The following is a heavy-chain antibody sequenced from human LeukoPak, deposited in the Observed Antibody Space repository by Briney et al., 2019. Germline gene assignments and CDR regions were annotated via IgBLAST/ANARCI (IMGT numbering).Heavy chain of an antibody. Sequence: GGSLRLSCAASGFTVSSNYMSWVRQAPGKGLEWVSAISGSGGSTYYTDSVKGRFTISRDNSKNTLYLQMNSLRAEDTAVYYCAKDLLRYFDWFPGGFDPWGQGTLVTVSS. CDR3: AKDLLRYFDWFPGGFDP. CDR1: GFTVSSNY. J-gene: IGHJ5*02. CDR2: ISGSGGST. V-gene: IGHV3-23*01. D-gene: IGHD3-9*01.